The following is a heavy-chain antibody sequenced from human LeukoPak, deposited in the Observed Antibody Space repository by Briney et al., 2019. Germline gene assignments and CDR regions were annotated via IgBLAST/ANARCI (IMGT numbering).Heavy chain of an antibody. D-gene: IGHD6-19*01. V-gene: IGHV3-7*01. J-gene: IGHJ4*02. CDR3: ARLSTAVAGGDY. Sequence: GGSLRLSCAASGLAFTNSWMSWVRQTPGEGLEWVANIKQDGSEKYYVGSVKGRFTISRDNAKNSLYLQMSSLTAEDTALYYCARLSTAVAGGDYWGQGTLVTVSS. CDR2: IKQDGSEK. CDR1: GLAFTNSW.